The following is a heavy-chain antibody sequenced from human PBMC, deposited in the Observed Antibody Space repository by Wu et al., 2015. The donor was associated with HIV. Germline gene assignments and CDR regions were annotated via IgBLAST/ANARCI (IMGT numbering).Heavy chain of an antibody. J-gene: IGHJ6*03. CDR1: GYSFTSHG. CDR2: ISGYNGNT. Sequence: QVQLVQSGAEVKKPGASVKVSCKASGYSFTSHGISWVRQAPGQGLEWMGWISGYNGNTNYAQKFQGRVTMTTDTSSTTAYMDLRSLRSDDTAVYYCARDWPGTYYYYMDVWGKGTTVTVSS. V-gene: IGHV1-18*01. CDR3: ARDWPGTYYYYMDV.